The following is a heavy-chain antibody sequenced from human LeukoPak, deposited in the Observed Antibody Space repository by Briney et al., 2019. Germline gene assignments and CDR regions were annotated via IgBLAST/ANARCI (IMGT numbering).Heavy chain of an antibody. CDR3: ARGLCTSTGCYQGPFDF. D-gene: IGHD2-2*01. J-gene: IGHJ4*02. CDR1: GFIFSSAW. Sequence: GGSLRLSCEASGFIFSSAWMTWVRQAPGKGLEWVGHIKNKTNGGTTDYAASVKGRFSISRDDSKKTLYLQMNRLRTEDTAVYYCARGLCTSTGCYQGPFDFWGQGMLVTVSS. V-gene: IGHV3-15*01. CDR2: IKNKTNGGTT.